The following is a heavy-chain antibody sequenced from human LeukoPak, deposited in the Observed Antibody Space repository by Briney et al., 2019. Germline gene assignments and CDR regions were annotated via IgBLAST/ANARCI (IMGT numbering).Heavy chain of an antibody. Sequence: SETLSLACTVSGGSISSYHWSWIRQPPGKGLEWIGYIYYSGSTNYNPSLKSRVTISVDTSKNQFSLKLSSVTAADTAVYYCARGSMRRPFDYWGQGTLVTVSS. CDR3: ARGSMRRPFDY. V-gene: IGHV4-59*01. CDR2: IYYSGST. J-gene: IGHJ4*02. CDR1: GGSISSYH.